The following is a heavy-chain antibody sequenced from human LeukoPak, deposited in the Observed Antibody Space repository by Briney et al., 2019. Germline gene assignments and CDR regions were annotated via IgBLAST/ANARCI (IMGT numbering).Heavy chain of an antibody. CDR3: ARDEVLYYDSSGYSGD. CDR2: IYHSGST. V-gene: IGHV4-38-2*02. D-gene: IGHD3-22*01. J-gene: IGHJ4*02. Sequence: SETLSLTCTVSGYSISSGYYWGWIRQPPGKGLEWIGSIYHSGSTYYNPSLKSRVTISVDTSKNQFSLKLSSVTAADTAVYYCARDEVLYYDSSGYSGDWGQGTLVTVSS. CDR1: GYSISSGYY.